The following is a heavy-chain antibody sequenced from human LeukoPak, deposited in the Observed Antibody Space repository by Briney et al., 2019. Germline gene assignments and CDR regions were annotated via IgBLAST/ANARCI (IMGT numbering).Heavy chain of an antibody. Sequence: SETLSLTCTAAGGAISSSDYFWSWIRQPAGKGLEWIGRINSRGSTNYNPSLKSRVTLSVDTSKNQFSLKLTSVTVADTAVYYCARYRLGWFDPWGQGTLVTVSS. CDR2: INSRGST. V-gene: IGHV4-61*02. D-gene: IGHD6-25*01. CDR1: GGAISSSDYF. J-gene: IGHJ5*02. CDR3: ARYRLGWFDP.